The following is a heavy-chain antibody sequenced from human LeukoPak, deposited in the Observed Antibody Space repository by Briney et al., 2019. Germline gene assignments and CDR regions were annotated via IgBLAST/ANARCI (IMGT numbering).Heavy chain of an antibody. CDR3: AKGRVSSNGWTFNDY. D-gene: IGHD3-22*01. Sequence: GGSLRLSCAASGFTFSSYGMSWVRQAPGKGLEWVSSFSGSGGTTYYADSVKGRFTISRDNPKNTLYLQMNSLRAEDTAVYYCAKGRVSSNGWTFNDYWGQGTLVTVSS. CDR1: GFTFSSYG. V-gene: IGHV3-23*01. CDR2: FSGSGGTT. J-gene: IGHJ4*02.